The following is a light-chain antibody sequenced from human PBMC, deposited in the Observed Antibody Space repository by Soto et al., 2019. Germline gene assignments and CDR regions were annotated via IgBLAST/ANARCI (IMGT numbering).Light chain of an antibody. CDR1: QDISRY. Sequence: DIQMTQSPASLSASVGDRVTISCRASQDISRYLNWYQHKPGRAPQLLINDVSSLETGVPSRFSATGSGTEFTLTINGLQPEDLATYYCQQYDIPPSTFGQGTKVDIK. CDR2: DVS. CDR3: QQYDIPPST. J-gene: IGKJ1*01. V-gene: IGKV1-33*01.